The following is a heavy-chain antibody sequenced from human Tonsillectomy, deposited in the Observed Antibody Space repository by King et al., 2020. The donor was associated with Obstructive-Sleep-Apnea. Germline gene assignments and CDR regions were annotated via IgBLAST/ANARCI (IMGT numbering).Heavy chain of an antibody. CDR1: GASISRSSYY. D-gene: IGHD3-10*01. CDR2: MYYSGST. CDR3: ARDGDYFGSGSNYNSYYYFDL. V-gene: IGHV4-39*07. Sequence: QLQESGPGLVKPSETLSLTCTVSGASISRSSYYWGWIRQPPGKGLEWIGSMYYSGSTYYNPSLRSRVTMSVDTSKSQFSLKLSTVTAADTAVYYCARDGDYFGSGSNYNSYYYFDLWDRGTLVTVSP. J-gene: IGHJ2*01.